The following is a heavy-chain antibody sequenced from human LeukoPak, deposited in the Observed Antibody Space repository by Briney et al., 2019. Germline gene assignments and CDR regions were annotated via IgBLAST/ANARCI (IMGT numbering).Heavy chain of an antibody. CDR2: MNPNSGNT. CDR3: ARVSSTRLLYFDY. Sequence: GASVKVSCKASGYTFTSYDINWVRQATGQGLEWLGWMNPNSGNTGYEQKFQGRVAMTRNTSISTAYMELSSLRSDDTAVYFCARVSSTRLLYFDYWGQGTLVTVSS. J-gene: IGHJ4*02. V-gene: IGHV1-8*01. CDR1: GYTFTSYD. D-gene: IGHD6-13*01.